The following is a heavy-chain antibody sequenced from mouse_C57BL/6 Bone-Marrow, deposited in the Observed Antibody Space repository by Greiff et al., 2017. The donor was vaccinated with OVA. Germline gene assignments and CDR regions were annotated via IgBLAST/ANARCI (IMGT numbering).Heavy chain of an antibody. Sequence: DVKLQESGPGLVKPSQSLSLTCSVTGYSITSGYYWNWIRQFPGNKLEWMGYISYDGSNNYNPSLKNRISITRDTSKNQFFLKLNSVTTEDTATYYCARRRDGSSYGDYWGQGTTLTVSS. J-gene: IGHJ2*01. CDR2: ISYDGSN. CDR1: GYSITSGYY. CDR3: ARRRDGSSYGDY. D-gene: IGHD1-1*01. V-gene: IGHV3-6*01.